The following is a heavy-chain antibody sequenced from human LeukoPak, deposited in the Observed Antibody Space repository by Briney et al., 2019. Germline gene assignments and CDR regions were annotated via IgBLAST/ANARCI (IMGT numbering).Heavy chain of an antibody. CDR3: ARDNPGIAAASYNWFDP. V-gene: IGHV1-24*01. CDR2: FDPEDGET. D-gene: IGHD6-13*01. Sequence: ASVKVSCKVSGYTLTELSMHWVRQAPGKGLEWMGGFDPEDGETIYAQKFQGRVTMTEDTSTDTAYMELSSLRSEDTAVYYCARDNPGIAAASYNWFDPWGQGTLVTVSS. J-gene: IGHJ5*02. CDR1: GYTLTELS.